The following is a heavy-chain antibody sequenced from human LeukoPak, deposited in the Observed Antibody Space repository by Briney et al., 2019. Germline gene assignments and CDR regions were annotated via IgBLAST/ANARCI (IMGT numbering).Heavy chain of an antibody. V-gene: IGHV4-39*01. J-gene: IGHJ4*02. CDR2: IYYSGST. CDR3: ARAAPYYYDSSGYFTLRRRFDY. Sequence: SETLSLTCTVSGGSISSGSYYWGWIRQPPGKGLEWIGSIYYSGSTYYNPSLKSRVTISVDTSKNQFSLKLSSVTAADTAVYYCARAAPYYYDSSGYFTLRRRFDYWGQGTLVTVSS. D-gene: IGHD3-22*01. CDR1: GGSISSGSYY.